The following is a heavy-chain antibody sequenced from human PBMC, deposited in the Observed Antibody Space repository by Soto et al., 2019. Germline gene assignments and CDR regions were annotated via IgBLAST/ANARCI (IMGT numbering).Heavy chain of an antibody. CDR2: ISSDGSDK. CDR3: ARDLSVGAADYYFDY. CDR1: GFTFGTYA. Sequence: GGSLRLSCAASGFTFGTYALHWVRQAPGKGLEWVAVISSDGSDKKYADSVKGRFTISRDNSKNTLYLQMNSLRGEDTAVFYCARDLSVGAADYYFDYWGQGTLVTVSS. D-gene: IGHD1-26*01. J-gene: IGHJ4*02. V-gene: IGHV3-30-3*01.